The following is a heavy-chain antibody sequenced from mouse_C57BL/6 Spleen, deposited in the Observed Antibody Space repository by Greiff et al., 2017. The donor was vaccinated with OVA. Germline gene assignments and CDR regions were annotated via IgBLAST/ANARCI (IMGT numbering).Heavy chain of an antibody. CDR3: ARRSITTPAYWYFDV. D-gene: IGHD1-1*01. CDR1: GYTFTSYG. CDR2: IYIGNGYT. Sequence: VHVKQSGAELVRPGSSVKMSCKTSGYTFTSYGINWVKQRPGQGLEWIGYIYIGNGYTEYNEKFKGKATLTSDTSSSTAYMQLSSLTSEDSAIYFCARRSITTPAYWYFDVWGTGTTVTVSS. V-gene: IGHV1-58*01. J-gene: IGHJ1*03.